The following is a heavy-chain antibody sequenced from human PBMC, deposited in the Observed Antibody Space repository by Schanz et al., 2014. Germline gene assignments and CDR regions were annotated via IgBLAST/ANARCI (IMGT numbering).Heavy chain of an antibody. V-gene: IGHV1-69*09. D-gene: IGHD6-13*01. J-gene: IGHJ4*02. CDR3: ASSGAGYSSSWDFDY. Sequence: QVQLVQSGAEVKKPGASVKVSCKTSGYTFSDYGITWMRQAPGQGLEWMGRIIPILGIANYAQKFQGRVTITADKSTFTAYMDVSSLRSEDTAVYYCASSGAGYSSSWDFDYWGQGTLVTVSS. CDR1: GYTFSDYG. CDR2: IIPILGIA.